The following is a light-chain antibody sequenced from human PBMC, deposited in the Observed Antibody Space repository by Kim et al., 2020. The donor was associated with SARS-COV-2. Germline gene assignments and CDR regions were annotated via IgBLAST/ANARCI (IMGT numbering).Light chain of an antibody. Sequence: GQSITISCSGTISDIGTYSLISWYQQPPGKAPRLIIFDISKRPSGVSGRFSGSKSGNTASLTISGLQPDDEADYFCCSFTSAVNWMFGGGTQLTVL. CDR1: ISDIGTYSL. V-gene: IGLV2-23*02. CDR2: DIS. CDR3: CSFTSAVNWM. J-gene: IGLJ3*02.